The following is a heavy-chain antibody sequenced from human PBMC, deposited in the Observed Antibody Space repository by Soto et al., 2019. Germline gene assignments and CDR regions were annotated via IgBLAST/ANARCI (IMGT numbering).Heavy chain of an antibody. CDR1: GYTFTGYY. CDR3: ARDGEERPVAGYYNYYGMDV. CDR2: INPNSGGT. V-gene: IGHV1-2*02. D-gene: IGHD6-19*01. Sequence: ASVKVSCKASGYTFTGYYMHWVRQAPGQGLEWMGWINPNSGGTNYAQKFQGRVTMTRDTSISTAYMELSRLRPDDTAVYYCARDGEERPVAGYYNYYGMDVWGQGTTVTVSS. J-gene: IGHJ6*02.